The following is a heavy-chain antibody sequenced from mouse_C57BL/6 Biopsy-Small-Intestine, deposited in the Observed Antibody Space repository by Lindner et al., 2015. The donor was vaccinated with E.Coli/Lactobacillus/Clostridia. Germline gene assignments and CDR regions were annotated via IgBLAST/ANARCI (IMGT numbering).Heavy chain of an antibody. D-gene: IGHD1-1*01. J-gene: IGHJ1*03. CDR3: ATRFGYYGSSYGYFDV. V-gene: IGHV1-39*01. Sequence: VQLQESGPELVKPGASVKISCKASGYSFTDYNMNWVKQSNGKSLEWIGVINPNYGTTTYNQKFKGKATLTVDQSSSTAYMQLNSLTSEDSAVYYCATRFGYYGSSYGYFDVWGTGTTVTVSS. CDR2: INPNYGTT. CDR1: GYSFTDYN.